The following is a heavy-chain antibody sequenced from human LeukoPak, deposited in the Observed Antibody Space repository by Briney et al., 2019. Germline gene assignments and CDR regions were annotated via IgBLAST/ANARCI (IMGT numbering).Heavy chain of an antibody. J-gene: IGHJ6*03. CDR1: GFTFSSYG. D-gene: IGHD1-7*01. V-gene: IGHV3-33*06. Sequence: GGSLRLSCAASGFTFSSYGMHWVRQAPGKGLEWVAVIWYDGSNKYYADSVKGRFTISRDNSKNTLYLQMNSLRAEDTAVYYCAKESGHNWNCAAFDYYYYMDVWGKGTTVTVSS. CDR2: IWYDGSNK. CDR3: AKESGHNWNCAAFDYYYYMDV.